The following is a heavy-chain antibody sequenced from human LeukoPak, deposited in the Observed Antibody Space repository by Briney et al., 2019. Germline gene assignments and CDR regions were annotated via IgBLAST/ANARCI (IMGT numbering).Heavy chain of an antibody. CDR1: GGSISSSSYY. Sequence: SETLSLTCTVSGGSISSSSYYWGWIRQPPGKGLEWIGSIYYSGSTYYNPSLKSRVTISIDTSKNQFSLKLRFVTAADTAVYYCARVRCSGGSCPYYYYYYYMDVWGKGTTVTVSS. CDR2: IYYSGST. CDR3: ARVRCSGGSCPYYYYYYYMDV. V-gene: IGHV4-39*07. J-gene: IGHJ6*03. D-gene: IGHD2-15*01.